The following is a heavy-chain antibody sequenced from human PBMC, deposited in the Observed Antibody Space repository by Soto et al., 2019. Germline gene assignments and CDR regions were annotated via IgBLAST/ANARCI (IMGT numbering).Heavy chain of an antibody. J-gene: IGHJ4*02. CDR1: GFTFSTYW. V-gene: IGHV3-7*01. Sequence: GGSLRLSCAASGFTFSTYWMDWVRQTPGKGLEWVANINQDGSEKNYVDSVRGRFTIYRDNAKNSLYLQMSSLTAEDSALYYCSRSLNSWGQGTLVTVSS. CDR2: INQDGSEK. CDR3: SRSLNS.